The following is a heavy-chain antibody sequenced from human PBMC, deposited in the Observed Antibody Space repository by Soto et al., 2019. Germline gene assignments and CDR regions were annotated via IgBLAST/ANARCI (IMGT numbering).Heavy chain of an antibody. Sequence: GGSLRLSCAASGFTFSSYEMNWVRQAPGKGLEWVSYISSSGSTIYYADSVKGRFTISRDNAKNSLYLQMNSLRSEDTAVYYCAKVFYYYDSSGYYYFDYWGQGTLVTVST. D-gene: IGHD3-22*01. CDR3: AKVFYYYDSSGYYYFDY. CDR2: ISSSGSTI. V-gene: IGHV3-48*03. J-gene: IGHJ4*02. CDR1: GFTFSSYE.